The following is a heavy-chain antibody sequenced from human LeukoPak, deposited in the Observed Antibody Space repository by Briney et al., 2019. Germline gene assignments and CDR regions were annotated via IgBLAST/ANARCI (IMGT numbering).Heavy chain of an antibody. CDR3: AKDKNVGYCSGGSCPYYFDY. CDR2: ISGSGGST. D-gene: IGHD2-15*01. V-gene: IGHV3-23*01. Sequence: SGGSLRLSCAASGFTFSSYAMSWVRQAPGKGLEWVSAISGSGGSTYYADSVKGRFTISRDNSKNTLYLQMNSLRAEDTAVYYCAKDKNVGYCSGGSCPYYFDYWAREPWSPSPQ. CDR1: GFTFSSYA. J-gene: IGHJ4*02.